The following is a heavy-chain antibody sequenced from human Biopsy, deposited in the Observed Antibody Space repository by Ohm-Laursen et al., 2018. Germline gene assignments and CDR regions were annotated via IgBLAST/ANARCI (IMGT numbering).Heavy chain of an antibody. V-gene: IGHV1-18*04. D-gene: IGHD3-3*01. J-gene: IGHJ3*02. Sequence: ASVKVSCKTSGYTFTAYGISWVRQAPGQGLEWMGWISTYNDDTNIAQKFQGRVSMTTVTSTRTAYMELRSLRSGDTAIYFCARDPGYDFWSGSDPFDIWGQGTLVTVS. CDR3: ARDPGYDFWSGSDPFDI. CDR2: ISTYNDDT. CDR1: GYTFTAYG.